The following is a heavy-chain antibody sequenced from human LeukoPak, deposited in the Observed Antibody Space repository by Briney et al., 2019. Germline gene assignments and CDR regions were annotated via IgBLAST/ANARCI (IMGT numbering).Heavy chain of an antibody. V-gene: IGHV3-74*01. CDR2: INSDGSST. CDR1: GFTFSRYW. CDR3: ARDIPVGF. J-gene: IGHJ4*02. D-gene: IGHD3-3*01. Sequence: GGSLRLSCAASGFTFSRYWMQWVRQARGKGLVGVSRINSDGSSTIYADSVKGRFTISRDNPKNPLYLQMNSLRAEDTAVYYCARDIPVGFGGQGTLVTVSS.